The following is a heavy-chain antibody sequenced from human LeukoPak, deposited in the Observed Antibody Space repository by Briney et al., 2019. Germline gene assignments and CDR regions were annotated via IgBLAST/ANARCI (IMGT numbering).Heavy chain of an antibody. V-gene: IGHV3-30*03. CDR3: ARVVRYDNSGQNAFDI. CDR1: GFTFSSYG. J-gene: IGHJ3*02. Sequence: GRSLRLSCAASGFTFSSYGMHWVRQAPGKGLEWVAVISYDGSNKYYADSVKGRFTISRDNSKNTLYLQMNSLRAEDTAVYYCARVVRYDNSGQNAFDIWGQGTMVTVSS. D-gene: IGHD3-22*01. CDR2: ISYDGSNK.